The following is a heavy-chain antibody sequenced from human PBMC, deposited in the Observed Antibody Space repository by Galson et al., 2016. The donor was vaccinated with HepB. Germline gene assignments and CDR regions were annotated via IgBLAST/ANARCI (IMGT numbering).Heavy chain of an antibody. V-gene: IGHV3-21*01. J-gene: IGHJ2*01. CDR2: ISTGSTYI. CDR3: AGSPAYGDYLPWYFDL. CDR1: EFSFNTCS. D-gene: IGHD4-17*01. Sequence: SLRLSCAASEFSFNTCSSNWVRQAPGKGLEWVSSISTGSTYIYYADSVKGRFTISRDNAKNSLYLQMNNLRAEDTAVYYCAGSPAYGDYLPWYFDLWGRGTLVTVSS.